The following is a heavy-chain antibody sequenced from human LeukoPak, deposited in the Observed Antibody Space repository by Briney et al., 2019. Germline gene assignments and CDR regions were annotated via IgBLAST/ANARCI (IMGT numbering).Heavy chain of an antibody. CDR2: INPNSGGT. J-gene: IGHJ4*02. CDR1: GYTFTGYY. CDR3: ARERSGIVVVTAPFDY. V-gene: IGHV1-2*02. D-gene: IGHD2-21*02. Sequence: GASVKVSCKASGYTFTGYYMHWVRQAPGQGLEWMGWINPNSGGTNYAQKFQGRVTMTRDTSISTAYMELSRLRSDDTAVYYCARERSGIVVVTAPFDYWGQGTLVTVSS.